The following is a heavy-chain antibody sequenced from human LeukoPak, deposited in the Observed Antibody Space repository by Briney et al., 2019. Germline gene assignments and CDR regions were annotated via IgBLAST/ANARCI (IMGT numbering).Heavy chain of an antibody. Sequence: ETLSLTCAVYGGSFSGYYWSWVRQAPGKGPEWVSDINGSGGSTYYADSVKGRFTISSDNSKNTLYLQMNSLRAEDTAVYYCANPPTVTKIRFDSWGQGTLVTVSS. CDR3: ANPPTVTKIRFDS. D-gene: IGHD4-17*01. J-gene: IGHJ5*01. CDR2: INGSGGST. V-gene: IGHV3-23*01. CDR1: GGSFSGYY.